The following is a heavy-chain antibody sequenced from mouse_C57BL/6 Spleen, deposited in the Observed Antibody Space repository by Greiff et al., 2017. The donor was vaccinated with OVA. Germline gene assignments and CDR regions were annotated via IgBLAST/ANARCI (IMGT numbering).Heavy chain of an antibody. CDR1: GYAFSSYW. V-gene: IGHV1-80*01. Sequence: QVQLPQSGAELVKPGASVKISCKASGYAFSSYWMNWVKQRPGKGLEWIGQIYPGDGDTNYNGKFKGKATLTADKSSSTAYMQLSSLTSEDSAVYFCARSGITTDYFDYWGQGTTLTVSS. D-gene: IGHD1-2*01. CDR2: IYPGDGDT. CDR3: ARSGITTDYFDY. J-gene: IGHJ2*01.